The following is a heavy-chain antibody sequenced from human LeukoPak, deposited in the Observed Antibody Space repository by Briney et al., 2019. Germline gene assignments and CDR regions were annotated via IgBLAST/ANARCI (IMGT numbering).Heavy chain of an antibody. CDR2: IQYDGSNK. J-gene: IGHJ4*02. CDR3: AKDQGYFTSAGY. V-gene: IGHV3-30*02. Sequence: GGSLRLSCAASGFTFSTYGMHWVRQAPGKGLEWVAFIQYDGSNKYYTDSVEGRFTISRDNSKNTLYLQMNSLRAEDTAVYYCAKDQGYFTSAGYWGQGTLVTVSS. CDR1: GFTFSTYG. D-gene: IGHD2-8*01.